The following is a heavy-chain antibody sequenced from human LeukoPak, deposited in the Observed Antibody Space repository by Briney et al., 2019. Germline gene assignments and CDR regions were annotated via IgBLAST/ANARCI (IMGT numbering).Heavy chain of an antibody. CDR1: GYTFVSYG. D-gene: IGHD6-13*01. Sequence: ASVKVSCKASGYTFVSYGISWVRQAPGQGLEWMGWISGYNGKTTYAEKFQGRVAVTIDRSRSTAYLELRSLRSDDTAIYYCARDWGFYSSSWTNWFDPWGQGTLVTVSS. CDR2: ISGYNGKT. V-gene: IGHV1-18*01. CDR3: ARDWGFYSSSWTNWFDP. J-gene: IGHJ5*02.